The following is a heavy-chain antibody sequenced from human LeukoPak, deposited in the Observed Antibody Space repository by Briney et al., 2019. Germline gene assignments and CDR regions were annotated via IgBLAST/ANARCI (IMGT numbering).Heavy chain of an antibody. D-gene: IGHD6-13*01. CDR1: GYTFTGYY. V-gene: IGHV1-2*02. CDR3: ARGQTPRPGYSSRARYYYYMDV. J-gene: IGHJ6*03. CDR2: INPNSGGT. Sequence: ASVKVSCKASGYTFTGYYMHWVRQAPGQGLEWMGWINPNSGGTNYAQKFQGRVTMTRDTSISTAYMELSRLRSDDTAAYYCARGQTPRPGYSSRARYYYYMDVWGKGTTVTVSS.